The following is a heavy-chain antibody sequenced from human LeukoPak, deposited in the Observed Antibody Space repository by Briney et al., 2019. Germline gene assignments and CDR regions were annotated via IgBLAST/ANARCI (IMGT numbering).Heavy chain of an antibody. Sequence: SETLSLTCTVSGGSISSYYWSWIRQPAGKGLEWIGRIYTSGSTTYNPSLKSRVTISVDKSTNQFSLKLSSVTPAETAVYYCASRRYSSSSPFDYWGQGTLVTVSS. D-gene: IGHD6-6*01. CDR1: GGSISSYY. CDR3: ASRRYSSSSPFDY. CDR2: IYTSGST. J-gene: IGHJ4*02. V-gene: IGHV4-4*07.